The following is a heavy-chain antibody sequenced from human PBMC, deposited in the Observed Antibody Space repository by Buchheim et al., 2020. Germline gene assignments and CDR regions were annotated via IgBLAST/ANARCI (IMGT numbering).Heavy chain of an antibody. D-gene: IGHD2-2*01. CDR3: ARGRYHDY. CDR1: GFNFSSYS. Sequence: EVQLVESGGGLVQPGGSLRLSCAASGFNFSSYSMNWVRQAPGKGPEWVSYISGSRSTIYYADPVKGRFTIPGDNAKDSLYLQMNSLRAEDTAIYYCARGRYHDYWGQGTL. J-gene: IGHJ4*02. V-gene: IGHV3-48*04. CDR2: ISGSRSTI.